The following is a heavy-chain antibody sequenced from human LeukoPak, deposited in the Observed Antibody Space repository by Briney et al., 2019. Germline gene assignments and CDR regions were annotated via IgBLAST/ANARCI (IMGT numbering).Heavy chain of an antibody. J-gene: IGHJ4*02. CDR2: INHSGST. Sequence: KPSETLSLTCAVYGGSFSGYYWSWFRQPPGKGLEWMGEINHSGSTNYNPSLKSRVTISVDTSKNQFSLKLSSVTAADTTVYYCAGSIGSSSWRGKYYFDYWGQGTLVTVSS. CDR1: GGSFSGYY. D-gene: IGHD6-13*01. V-gene: IGHV4-34*01. CDR3: AGSIGSSSWRGKYYFDY.